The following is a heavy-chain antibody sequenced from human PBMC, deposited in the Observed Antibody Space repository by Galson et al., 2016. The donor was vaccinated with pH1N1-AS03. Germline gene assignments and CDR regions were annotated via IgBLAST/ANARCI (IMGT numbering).Heavy chain of an antibody. V-gene: IGHV6-1*01. CDR1: GDSVSSNIDA. Sequence: CAISGDSVSSNIDAWNWIRHSRSRGLEWLGRTYWRSKWYIDYALALNSRITLNPDTAKNQYSLQLTCVILDDTAVDDCARGRYSGFDIWGQGVKVTVSS. CDR2: TYWRSKWYI. J-gene: IGHJ3*02. D-gene: IGHD2-15*01. CDR3: ARGRYSGFDI.